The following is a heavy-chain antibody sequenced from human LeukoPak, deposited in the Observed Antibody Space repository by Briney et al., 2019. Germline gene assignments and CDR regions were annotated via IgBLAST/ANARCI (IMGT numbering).Heavy chain of an antibody. D-gene: IGHD3-10*01. CDR1: GYIFISFG. Sequence: ASVKVSCKTSGYIFISFGITWVRPAPGQGLEWMGWISAYNGHSTYAPKCQGKVTMTTDTSTSTGYMELRSLKSDDTAVYYCAKGTLRGWFDPWGQGTLVTVSS. CDR3: AKGTLRGWFDP. V-gene: IGHV1-18*01. J-gene: IGHJ5*02. CDR2: ISAYNGHS.